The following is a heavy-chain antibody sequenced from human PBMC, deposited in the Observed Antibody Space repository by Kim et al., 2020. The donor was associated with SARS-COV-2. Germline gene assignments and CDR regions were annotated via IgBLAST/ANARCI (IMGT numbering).Heavy chain of an antibody. J-gene: IGHJ4*02. CDR2: ST. V-gene: IGHV4-59*01. Sequence: STNYNPSLKSRVTISVDTSKNQFSLKLSSVTAADTAVYYCAIASPYYFDYWGQGTLVTVSS. CDR3: AIASPYYFDY.